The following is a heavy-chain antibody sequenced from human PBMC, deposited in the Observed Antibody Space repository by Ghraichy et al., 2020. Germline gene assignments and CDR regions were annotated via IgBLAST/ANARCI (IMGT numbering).Heavy chain of an antibody. CDR2: INYSGTT. J-gene: IGHJ4*02. D-gene: IGHD2-2*01. Sequence: SETPSLTCTVSGDSIMSSSYYWGWIRQPPGKGLEWIGSINYSGTTYYNPSLKSRVTISVDTSKNQFSLSLSSVTAADTAVYYCARLPIIVVPASGFDYWVQGTLVTVSS. V-gene: IGHV4-39*01. CDR3: ARLPIIVVPASGFDY. CDR1: GDSIMSSSYY.